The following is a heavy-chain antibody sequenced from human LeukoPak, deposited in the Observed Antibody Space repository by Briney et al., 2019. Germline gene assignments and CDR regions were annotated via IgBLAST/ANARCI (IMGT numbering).Heavy chain of an antibody. Sequence: GGSLRLSCAASGFTFSSYWMSWVRQAPGKGLEWVANIKQDGSEKYYVDSVKGRFTISRDNSKNTLYLQMNSLRAEDTAVYYCAKGYYGSGSYRSSYYYMDVWGKGTTVTISS. CDR1: GFTFSSYW. J-gene: IGHJ6*03. CDR2: IKQDGSEK. D-gene: IGHD3-10*01. V-gene: IGHV3-7*01. CDR3: AKGYYGSGSYRSSYYYMDV.